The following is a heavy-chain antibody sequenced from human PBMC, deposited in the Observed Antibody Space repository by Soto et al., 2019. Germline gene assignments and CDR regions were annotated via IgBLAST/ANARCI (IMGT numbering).Heavy chain of an antibody. CDR2: ISAYNGNT. V-gene: IGHV1-18*01. D-gene: IGHD6-13*01. CDR1: GYTFTSYG. CDR3: ARGYGRKQQLAQDY. Sequence: SVKVSRKASGYTFTSYGISWVRQAPGQGLEWMGWISAYNGNTNYAQKLQGRVTVTTDTSTSTAYMELRSLRSDDTAVYYCARGYGRKQQLAQDYWGQGTLVTVSS. J-gene: IGHJ4*02.